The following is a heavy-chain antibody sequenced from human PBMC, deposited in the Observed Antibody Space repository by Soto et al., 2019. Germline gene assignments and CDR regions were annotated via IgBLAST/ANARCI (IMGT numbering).Heavy chain of an antibody. Sequence: ASVKVSCKASGYTFTSYDINWVRQATGQGLEWMGWMNPNSGNTGYAQKFQGRVTMTRNTSISTAYMELSSLRSEDTAVYYCARVDSGTPNPYYYYYMDVWGKGTTVTVSS. D-gene: IGHD3-10*01. J-gene: IGHJ6*03. V-gene: IGHV1-8*01. CDR1: GYTFTSYD. CDR2: MNPNSGNT. CDR3: ARVDSGTPNPYYYYYMDV.